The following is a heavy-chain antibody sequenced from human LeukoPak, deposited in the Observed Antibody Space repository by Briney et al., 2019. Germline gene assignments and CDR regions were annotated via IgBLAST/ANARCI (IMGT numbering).Heavy chain of an antibody. V-gene: IGHV3-21*01. CDR2: ISSSSSYI. CDR3: ARGPYSGSYYGRYFQH. D-gene: IGHD1-26*01. J-gene: IGHJ1*01. CDR1: GFTFSSYS. Sequence: GESLRLSCAASGFTFSSYSMNWVRQAPGKGLEWVSSISSSSSYIYYADSVKGRFTISRDNAKNSLYLQMNSLRAEDTAVYYCARGPYSGSYYGRYFQHWGQGTLVTVSS.